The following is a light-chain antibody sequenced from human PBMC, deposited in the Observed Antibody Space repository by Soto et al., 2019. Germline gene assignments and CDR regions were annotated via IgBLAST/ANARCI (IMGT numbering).Light chain of an antibody. CDR1: QSISNW. CDR3: QQYNTYPYT. CDR2: DAS. V-gene: IGKV1-5*01. J-gene: IGKJ2*01. Sequence: DIQMTQSPSTLSASVGDRVPITCRASQSISNWLAWYQQKPGKAPKLLIYDASSLESGVPSRFSGSGSGTEFTLTISSLQPDDFATYYCQQYNTYPYTFGQWTKLEIK.